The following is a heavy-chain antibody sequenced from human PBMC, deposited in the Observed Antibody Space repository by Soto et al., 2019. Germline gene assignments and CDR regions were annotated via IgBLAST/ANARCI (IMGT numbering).Heavy chain of an antibody. CDR1: GFTFSDYY. J-gene: IGHJ4*02. D-gene: IGHD3-10*02. Sequence: PGGSLRLSCASSGFTFSDYYMSLIRQAPGKGLEWVSYISSSGSTIYYADSVKGRFTISRDNAKNSLYLQMNSLRAEDTAVYYCARGAYVLGPFSVAGYAGNFDYWGQGTLVTVSS. CDR2: ISSSGSTI. CDR3: ARGAYVLGPFSVAGYAGNFDY. V-gene: IGHV3-11*01.